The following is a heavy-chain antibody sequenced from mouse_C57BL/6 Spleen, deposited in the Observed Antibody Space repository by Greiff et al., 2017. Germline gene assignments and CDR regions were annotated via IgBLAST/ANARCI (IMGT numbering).Heavy chain of an antibody. CDR3: ARAGGSGYAMDY. Sequence: VQLQQSGAELVKPGASVKISCKASGYAFSSYWMNWVKQRPGKGLEWIGQIYPGDGDTNYNGKFKGKATLTADKSSSTAYMQLSSLTSEDAAVXFCARAGGSGYAMDYWGQGTSVTVSS. V-gene: IGHV1-80*01. CDR2: IYPGDGDT. CDR1: GYAFSSYW. J-gene: IGHJ4*01. D-gene: IGHD1-1*01.